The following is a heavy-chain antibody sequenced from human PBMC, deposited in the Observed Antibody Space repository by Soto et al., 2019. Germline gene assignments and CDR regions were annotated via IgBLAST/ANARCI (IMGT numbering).Heavy chain of an antibody. D-gene: IGHD3-10*01. CDR1: GFSLSTSGVG. V-gene: IGHV2-5*02. J-gene: IGHJ6*02. CDR2: IYWDDDK. Sequence: QITLKESGPTLVKPTQTLTLTCTFSGFSLSTSGVGVGWIRQPPGKALEWLALIYWDDDKRYSPSLKSRLTTPKVTSKDQVVLTMTNMDPVDTATYYCARGRVGSRSYYYGMDVWGQGTTVTVSS. CDR3: ARGRVGSRSYYYGMDV.